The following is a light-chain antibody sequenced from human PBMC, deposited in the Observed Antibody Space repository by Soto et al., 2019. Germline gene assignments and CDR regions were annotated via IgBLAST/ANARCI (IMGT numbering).Light chain of an antibody. CDR2: ATS. CDR3: QQYGSSPT. Sequence: EIVLTQSPGTLSLSPGETAALSCRASQSVSSRYLAWYQQKSGQAPRLLIYATSSRATDIPDRFIGYGSGTDFTLTISGLEPEDFGVYYCQQYGSSPTFGQGTKVDIK. V-gene: IGKV3-20*01. CDR1: QSVSSRY. J-gene: IGKJ1*01.